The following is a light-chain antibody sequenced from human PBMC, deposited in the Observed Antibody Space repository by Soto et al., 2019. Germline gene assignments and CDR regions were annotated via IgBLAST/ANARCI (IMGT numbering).Light chain of an antibody. CDR3: QQSYSTPFT. CDR1: QSISSY. CDR2: DAS. Sequence: DIQMTQSPSSLSASVGDRVTITCRASQSISSYLNWYQQKPGKAPKVLIYDASSLQSGVPSRFSGSGSGTDFTLSISSLQPEDFATYYCQQSYSTPFTYGGGTKVEIK. V-gene: IGKV1-39*01. J-gene: IGKJ4*01.